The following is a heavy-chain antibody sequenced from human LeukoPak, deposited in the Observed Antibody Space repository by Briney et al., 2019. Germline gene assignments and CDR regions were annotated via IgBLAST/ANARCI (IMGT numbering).Heavy chain of an antibody. J-gene: IGHJ2*01. CDR1: GFTFSGYG. Sequence: GGSLRLSCAASGFTFSGYGMHWVRQAPGKGLEWVAFIRYDGSNKYYADSVKGRFTISRDNSKNTLYLQMNSLRAEDTAVYYCAKRPGDYWYFDLWGRGTLVTVSS. V-gene: IGHV3-30*02. CDR2: IRYDGSNK. D-gene: IGHD4-17*01. CDR3: AKRPGDYWYFDL.